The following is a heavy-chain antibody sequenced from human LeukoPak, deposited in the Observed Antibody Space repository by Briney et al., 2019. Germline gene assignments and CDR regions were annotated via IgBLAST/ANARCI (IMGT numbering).Heavy chain of an antibody. CDR2: ISSSSSTI. J-gene: IGHJ3*02. V-gene: IGHV3-48*02. CDR3: ARGRGYSGYDYDAFDI. CDR1: GFTFSSYS. D-gene: IGHD5-12*01. Sequence: GGSLGLSCAASGFTFSSYSMNWVRQAPGKGLEWVSYISSSSSTIYYADSVKGRFTISRDNAKNSLYLQMNSLRDEDTAVYYCARGRGYSGYDYDAFDIWGQGTMVTVSS.